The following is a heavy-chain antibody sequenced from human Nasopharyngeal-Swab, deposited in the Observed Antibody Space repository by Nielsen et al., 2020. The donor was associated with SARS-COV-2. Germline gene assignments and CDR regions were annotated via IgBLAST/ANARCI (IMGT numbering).Heavy chain of an antibody. D-gene: IGHD2-21*02. V-gene: IGHV1-18*04. CDR1: GYTFTSYG. CDR2: ISAYNGNT. Sequence: ASVNVSCKASGYTFTSYGISWVRQAPGQGLEWMGWISAYNGNTNYAQKLQGRVTMTTDTSTSTAYMELRSLRSDDTAVYYCARLSYCGGDCYWSFIDYWGQGTLVTVSS. CDR3: ARLSYCGGDCYWSFIDY. J-gene: IGHJ4*02.